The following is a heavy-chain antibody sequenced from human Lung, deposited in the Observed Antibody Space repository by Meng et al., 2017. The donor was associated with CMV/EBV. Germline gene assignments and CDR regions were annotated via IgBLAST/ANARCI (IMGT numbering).Heavy chain of an antibody. CDR3: ARDLLGSQHFFDC. CDR2: TCYRRNT. J-gene: IGHJ4*02. CDR1: GGSISSTTYY. D-gene: IGHD2/OR15-2a*01. V-gene: IGHV4-39*06. Sequence: LXXTVSGGSISSTTYYWGWIRQPPGKELEWIGSTCYRRNTYYNLYLRTRITISLATSKNQFTLNRSTVTAAAADVCYCARDLLGSQHFFDCWGQGTXVTVSS.